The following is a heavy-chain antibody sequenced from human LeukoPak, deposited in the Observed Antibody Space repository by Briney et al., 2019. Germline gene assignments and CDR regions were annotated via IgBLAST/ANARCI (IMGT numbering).Heavy chain of an antibody. CDR2: IYSGGNT. CDR3: ASPSGYSGYAFDY. J-gene: IGHJ4*02. V-gene: IGHV3-53*04. CDR1: GFTVSSNY. D-gene: IGHD5-12*01. Sequence: GGSLRLSCAASGFTVSSNYMSWVRQAPGKGLEWVSVIYSGGNTYYADSVKGRFTISRHNSKNTLYLQMNSLRAEDTAVYYCASPSGYSGYAFDYWGQGTLVTVSS.